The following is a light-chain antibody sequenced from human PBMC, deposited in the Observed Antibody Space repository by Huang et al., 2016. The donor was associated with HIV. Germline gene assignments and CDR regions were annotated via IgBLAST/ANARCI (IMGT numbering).Light chain of an antibody. V-gene: IGKV3-11*01. CDR2: DAS. J-gene: IGKJ2*01. CDR3: QQRSNWPRMYT. Sequence: IVLTQSPATLSLSPGERATLSCRVSQSVSSYLAWYQQKPGQAPRLLIYDASNRATGIPARFSGSGSRTDFTLTISSLEPEDFAVYYCQQRSNWPRMYTFGQGTKLEIK. CDR1: QSVSSY.